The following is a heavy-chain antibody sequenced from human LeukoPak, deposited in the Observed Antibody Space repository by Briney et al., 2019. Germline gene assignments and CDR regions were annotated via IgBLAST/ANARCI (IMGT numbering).Heavy chain of an antibody. CDR3: ASWAGTTAGFSGPFDF. CDR1: GLTFSSHS. Sequence: SGGSLRLSCAASGLTFSSHSMNWVRQAPGKGLEGISHIRSSSSTRTTYYADSVKGRCTISRDDATNSLYLQMNSLRGEDTAVYYCASWAGTTAGFSGPFDFWGQGTLVTVSS. CDR2: IRSSSSTR. J-gene: IGHJ4*02. D-gene: IGHD6-25*01. V-gene: IGHV3-48*01.